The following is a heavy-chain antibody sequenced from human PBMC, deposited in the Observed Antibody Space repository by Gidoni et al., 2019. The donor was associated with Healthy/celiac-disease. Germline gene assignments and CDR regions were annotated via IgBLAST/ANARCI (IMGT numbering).Heavy chain of an antibody. D-gene: IGHD1-26*01. CDR3: ARGAKWQHLDY. CDR1: GFTFSSYG. Sequence: QVQLVESGGGVVQPGRSLRLSCAASGFTFSSYGMHWARPAPGKGLEWVAVIWYDGSNKYYADSVKGRFTISRDNSKNTLYLQMNSLRAEDTAVYYCARGAKWQHLDYWGQGTLVTVSS. J-gene: IGHJ4*02. V-gene: IGHV3-33*01. CDR2: IWYDGSNK.